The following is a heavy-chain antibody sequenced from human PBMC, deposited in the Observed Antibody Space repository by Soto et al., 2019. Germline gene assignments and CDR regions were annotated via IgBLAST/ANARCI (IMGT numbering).Heavy chain of an antibody. CDR3: ARVGEQEPNYYYGMDV. D-gene: IGHD1-1*01. V-gene: IGHV1-69*01. J-gene: IGHJ6*04. CDR1: GGTFSSYA. CDR2: IIPIFGTA. Sequence: QVQLVQSGAEVKKPGSSVKVSCKASGGTFSSYAISWVRQAPGQGLEWMGGIIPIFGTANYAQKFQGRVTITADESTSTAYIGLSSLRSEDTAVYYCARVGEQEPNYYYGMDVWGEGTTVTVSS.